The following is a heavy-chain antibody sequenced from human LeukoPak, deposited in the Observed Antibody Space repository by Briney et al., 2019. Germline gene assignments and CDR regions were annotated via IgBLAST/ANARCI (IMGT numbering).Heavy chain of an antibody. J-gene: IGHJ4*02. V-gene: IGHV3-74*01. CDR3: VHGAPFDN. D-gene: IGHD3-10*01. Sequence: PGVPLRRSCAAAVIRFGADAMLWFRQVPGMGLQWVSRINGAGRATAYADSVKGRYVISRDNTKNILYLHLSRLRPEDTAVYYWVHGAPFDNWGQGTLVTVSS. CDR1: VIRFGADA. CDR2: INGAGRAT.